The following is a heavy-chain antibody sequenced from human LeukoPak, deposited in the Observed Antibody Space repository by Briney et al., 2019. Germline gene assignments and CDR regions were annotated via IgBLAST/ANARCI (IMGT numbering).Heavy chain of an antibody. D-gene: IGHD2-21*02. CDR1: GYTFTSYD. Sequence: GASVKVSCKASGYTFTSYDINWVRQATGQGLEWMGWMNPNSGNTGYAQKFQGRVTITADESTSTAYMELSSLRSEGTAVYYCARAYCSGDCSPGFDYWGQGTLVTVSS. CDR2: MNPNSGNT. V-gene: IGHV1-8*01. CDR3: ARAYCSGDCSPGFDY. J-gene: IGHJ4*02.